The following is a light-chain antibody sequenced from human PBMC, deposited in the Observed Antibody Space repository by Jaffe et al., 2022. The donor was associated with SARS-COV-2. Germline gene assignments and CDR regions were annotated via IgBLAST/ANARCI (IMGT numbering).Light chain of an antibody. Sequence: IVLTQSPGTLSLSPGERATLSCRASQSLTTNYLAWYQHKPGQAPRLLISNASTRATGIPDRFSGSGSGTDFTLTISRLEPEDSALYYCQQYGHSFITFGQGTRLEIE. J-gene: IGKJ5*01. CDR3: QQYGHSFIT. V-gene: IGKV3-20*01. CDR2: NAS. CDR1: QSLTTNY.